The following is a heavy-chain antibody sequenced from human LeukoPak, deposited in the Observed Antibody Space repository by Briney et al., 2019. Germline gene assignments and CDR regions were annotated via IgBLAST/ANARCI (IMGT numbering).Heavy chain of an antibody. J-gene: IGHJ5*02. CDR3: ARDGRVLRFLGNWFDP. CDR1: GYHFTGYH. CDR2: ISTDSGDA. Sequence: ASVKVSCKASGYHFTGYHVHWVRQAPGQGLEWMGRISTDSGDADIAQKFQGRVTMTRDTSISTAYMELSRLRSDDTAVYYCARDGRVLRFLGNWFDPWGQGTLVTVSS. V-gene: IGHV1-2*02. D-gene: IGHD3-3*01.